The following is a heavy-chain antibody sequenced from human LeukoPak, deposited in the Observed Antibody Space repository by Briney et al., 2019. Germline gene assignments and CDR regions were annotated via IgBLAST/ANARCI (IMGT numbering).Heavy chain of an antibody. CDR3: ARGITYYYDSSGYYYGY. V-gene: IGHV3-21*01. D-gene: IGHD3-22*01. Sequence: GGSLRLSCAASGFTFSSYSMNWVRQAPGKGLEWVSSISSSSSYIYYADSVKGRLTISRDNAKNSLYLQMNSLRAEDTAVYYCARGITYYYDSSGYYYGYWGQGTLVTVSS. CDR1: GFTFSSYS. J-gene: IGHJ4*02. CDR2: ISSSSSYI.